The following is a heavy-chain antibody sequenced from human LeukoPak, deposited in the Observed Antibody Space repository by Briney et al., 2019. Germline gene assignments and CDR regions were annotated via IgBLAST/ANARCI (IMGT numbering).Heavy chain of an antibody. Sequence: ASVKVSCKASGYTFTSYGTSWVRQAPGQGLEWMGWISAYNGNTNYAQKLQGRVTMTTDTSTSTAYMELRSLRSDDTAVYYCARALNDYGDYVLVYWGQGTLVTVSS. CDR3: ARALNDYGDYVLVY. D-gene: IGHD4-17*01. CDR2: ISAYNGNT. CDR1: GYTFTSYG. V-gene: IGHV1-18*01. J-gene: IGHJ4*02.